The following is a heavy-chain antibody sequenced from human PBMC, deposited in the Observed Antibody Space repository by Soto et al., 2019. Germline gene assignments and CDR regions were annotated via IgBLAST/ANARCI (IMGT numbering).Heavy chain of an antibody. J-gene: IGHJ4*02. D-gene: IGHD3-10*01. Sequence: HVQLGRSGDEVKKPGASVKVSCKASGYTFISYDINWVRQATGQGLERMGWMNPNSANTGYAQKCQVSVTMTWTTFIRTADMELSSLTAEDTADCYCASRGLRHDLDYWGQGTLVTVSS. CDR3: ASRGLRHDLDY. CDR1: GYTFISYD. V-gene: IGHV1-8*01. CDR2: MNPNSANT.